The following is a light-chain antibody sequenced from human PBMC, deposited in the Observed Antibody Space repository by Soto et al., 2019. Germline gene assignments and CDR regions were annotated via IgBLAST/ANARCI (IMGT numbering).Light chain of an antibody. CDR3: QQYNHWPLT. CDR2: DTS. Sequence: EIVMTQSPATLSVSPGERATLSCRASQSLNGFLAWYQHKPGQAPRLLMYDTSTRATGVPARFSGSGSRTEFTLTISILQSVDFAVYYCQQYNHWPLTFGQGTRLEIK. J-gene: IGKJ5*01. CDR1: QSLNGF. V-gene: IGKV3-15*01.